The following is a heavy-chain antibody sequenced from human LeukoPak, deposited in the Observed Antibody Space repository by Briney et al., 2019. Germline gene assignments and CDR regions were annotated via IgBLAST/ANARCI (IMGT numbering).Heavy chain of an antibody. D-gene: IGHD2-15*01. Sequence: SETLSLTCAVYGGSFGGYYWSWTRQPPGKGLEWIGEINHSGSTNYNPSLKSRVTISVDTSKNQFSLKLSSVTAADTAFYYCARGLSAIVYWGQGTLSPSPQ. CDR3: ARGLSAIVY. CDR1: GGSFGGYY. CDR2: INHSGST. V-gene: IGHV4-34*01. J-gene: IGHJ4*02.